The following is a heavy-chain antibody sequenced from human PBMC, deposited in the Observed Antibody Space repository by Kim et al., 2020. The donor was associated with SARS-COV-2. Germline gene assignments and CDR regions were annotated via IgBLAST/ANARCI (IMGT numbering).Heavy chain of an antibody. CDR1: GITFSDYS. CDR3: ARDDKD. Sequence: GGSLRLCCVASGITFSDYSLNWVRQAPGKGLEWVSYISSSSDYIYYVDSVKGRFTISRDNANNSLYLQMNSLRAEDTAVYFCARDDKDWGQGTLVTVSS. D-gene: IGHD3-22*01. CDR2: ISSSSDYI. J-gene: IGHJ4*02. V-gene: IGHV3-21*01.